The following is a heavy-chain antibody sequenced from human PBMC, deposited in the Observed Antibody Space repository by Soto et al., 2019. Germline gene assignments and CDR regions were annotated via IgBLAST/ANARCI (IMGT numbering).Heavy chain of an antibody. Sequence: GGSLRLSCAASGFTFSNAWMNWVRQAPGKGLEWVGRIKSKTDGGTTDYTAPVKGRFTISRDDSKNTLYLQMNSLKTEDTAVYYCTTARGVITYDYYYYGMDVWGQGTTVTVSS. J-gene: IGHJ6*02. CDR2: IKSKTDGGTT. CDR1: GFTFSNAW. CDR3: TTARGVITYDYYYYGMDV. V-gene: IGHV3-15*07. D-gene: IGHD3-10*01.